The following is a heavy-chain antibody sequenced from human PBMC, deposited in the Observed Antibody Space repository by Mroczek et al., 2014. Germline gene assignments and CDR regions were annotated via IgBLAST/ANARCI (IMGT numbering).Heavy chain of an antibody. Sequence: VQLVETGGGVVQPGRSLRLSCVASGFTFSSYGMHWVRQAPGKGLEWVAVISYDGSNKYYADSVKGRFTISRDNSKNTLYLQMNSLRAEDTAVYYCARDVGHYCSSTSCYDPFDYWGQGTPGH. D-gene: IGHD2-2*01. CDR1: GFTFSSYG. V-gene: IGHV3-30*03. CDR3: ARDVGHYCSSTSCYDPFDY. CDR2: ISYDGSNK. J-gene: IGHJ4*02.